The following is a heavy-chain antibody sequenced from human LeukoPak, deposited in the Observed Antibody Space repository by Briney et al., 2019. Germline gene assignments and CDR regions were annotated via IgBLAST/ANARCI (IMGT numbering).Heavy chain of an antibody. Sequence: SETLFLTCTVSGGSISSYYWSWIRQPPGKGLEWIGYIYYSGSTNYNPSLKSRVTISVDTSKNQFSLKLSSVTAADTAVYYCARRRSSSWYDAFDIWGQGTMVTVSS. J-gene: IGHJ3*02. CDR3: ARRRSSSWYDAFDI. D-gene: IGHD6-13*01. CDR2: IYYSGST. CDR1: GGSISSYY. V-gene: IGHV4-59*08.